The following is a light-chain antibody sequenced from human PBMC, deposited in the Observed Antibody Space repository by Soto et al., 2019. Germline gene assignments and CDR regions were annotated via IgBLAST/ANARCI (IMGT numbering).Light chain of an antibody. CDR3: QQYGSSSYT. CDR2: GSS. V-gene: IGKV3-20*01. J-gene: IGKJ2*01. Sequence: EIVLTQSPCTLSLSPGERATLACRASQSVSSSYLSWYQQKPGQAPSLLIYGSSSRATGIPDRFSGSGSGTDFTLTISRLEPEDFAMYYCQQYGSSSYTFGQGTKLEIK. CDR1: QSVSSSY.